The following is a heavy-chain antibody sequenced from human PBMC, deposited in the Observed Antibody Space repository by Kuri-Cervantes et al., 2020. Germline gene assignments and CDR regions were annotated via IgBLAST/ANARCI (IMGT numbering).Heavy chain of an antibody. V-gene: IGHV3-30-3*01. CDR1: GFTFSSYA. J-gene: IGHJ3*02. CDR2: ISYDGSNK. CDR3: ARGGIQLNAFDI. D-gene: IGHD5-18*01. Sequence: GESLKISCAASGFTFSSYAMHWVRQAPGKGLEWVAVISYDGSNKYYADSVKGRFTISRDNAKNSLYLQMNSLRAEDTAVYYCARGGIQLNAFDIWGQGTMVTVSS.